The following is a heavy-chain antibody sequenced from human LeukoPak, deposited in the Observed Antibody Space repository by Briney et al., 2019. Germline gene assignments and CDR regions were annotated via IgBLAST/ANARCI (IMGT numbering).Heavy chain of an antibody. Sequence: ASVKVSCKASGGTFSSYAISWVRQAPGQGLEWIGRIIPIFGTANYAQKFQGRVTITADKSTSTAYMELSSLRSEDTAVYYCARDHPYYYDSSGYYYANWGQGTLVTVSS. CDR3: ARDHPYYYDSSGYYYAN. D-gene: IGHD3-22*01. CDR1: GGTFSSYA. J-gene: IGHJ4*02. CDR2: IIPIFGTA. V-gene: IGHV1-69*06.